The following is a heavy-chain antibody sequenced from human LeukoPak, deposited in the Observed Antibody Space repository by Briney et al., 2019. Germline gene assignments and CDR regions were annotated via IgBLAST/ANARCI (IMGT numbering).Heavy chain of an antibody. D-gene: IGHD3-22*01. V-gene: IGHV5-51*01. CDR2: VYPGDSST. CDR3: ARLTDYYDSSGYYRNYNWFDP. J-gene: IGHJ5*02. CDR1: GYSFGNYW. Sequence: GESLKISCRGSGYSFGNYWIAWVRQMPGKGLGWMGIVYPGDSSTKHSPSFQGQVTISVDRSINTAYRQWSSLTASDTAMYYCARLTDYYDSSGYYRNYNWFDPWGQGTLVTVSS.